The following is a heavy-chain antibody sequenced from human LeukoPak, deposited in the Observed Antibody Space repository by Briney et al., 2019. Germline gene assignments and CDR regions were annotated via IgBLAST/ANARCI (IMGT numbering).Heavy chain of an antibody. Sequence: ASVKVSCKASGGTFSSYAISWVRQAPGQGLEWMGWINLYDGNTDYTQKFQGRVTMTTDTSTSTAYMEQRSLRSDDTAVYFCAKVIPASLSYYFYGMDVWGQGTTVTVSS. D-gene: IGHD2-2*01. V-gene: IGHV1-18*01. CDR2: INLYDGNT. J-gene: IGHJ6*02. CDR1: GGTFSSYA. CDR3: AKVIPASLSYYFYGMDV.